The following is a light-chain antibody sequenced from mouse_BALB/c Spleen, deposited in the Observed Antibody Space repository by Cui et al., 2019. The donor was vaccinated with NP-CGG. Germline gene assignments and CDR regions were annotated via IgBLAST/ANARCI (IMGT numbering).Light chain of an antibody. Sequence: VVTQESALTTSPGEIVTLTCRSSTGAVTTSNYANWVQEKPDHLFTGLLRGTNNRAPGVPARFSGSLIGDKAALTITGAQTEDEAIYFCALWYSNHWVFGGGTKLTVL. CDR2: GTN. J-gene: IGLJ1*01. CDR3: ALWYSNHWV. V-gene: IGLV1*01. CDR1: TGAVTTSNY.